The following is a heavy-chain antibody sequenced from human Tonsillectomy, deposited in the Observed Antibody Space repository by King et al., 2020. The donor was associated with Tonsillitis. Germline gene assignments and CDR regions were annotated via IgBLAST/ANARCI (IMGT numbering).Heavy chain of an antibody. CDR1: GFTFSSYA. CDR3: AKEPYDTSGYYSDY. J-gene: IGHJ4*02. CDR2: ISYSGGIT. D-gene: IGHD3-22*01. Sequence: VQLVESGGGLVQPGGSLRLSCAASGFTFSSYAMSWVRQAPGKGLEWVSVISYSGGITYYADSVKGRFTISRDNSKNTLYLQMNSLRAEDTAVYYCAKEPYDTSGYYSDYWGQGTLVTVSS. V-gene: IGHV3-23*04.